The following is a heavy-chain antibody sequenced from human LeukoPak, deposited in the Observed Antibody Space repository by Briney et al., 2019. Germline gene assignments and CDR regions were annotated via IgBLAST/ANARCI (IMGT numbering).Heavy chain of an antibody. CDR1: GFTFSSYS. CDR2: ISSSSSYI. J-gene: IGHJ5*02. Sequence: PGGSLRLSCAASGFTFSSYSMNWVRQAPGKGLEWVSSISSSSSYIYYADSVKGRFTISRDNAKNSLYLQMNSLRAEDTAVYYCAKDEGIAAAGTEWFDPWGQGTLVTVSS. V-gene: IGHV3-21*01. D-gene: IGHD6-13*01. CDR3: AKDEGIAAAGTEWFDP.